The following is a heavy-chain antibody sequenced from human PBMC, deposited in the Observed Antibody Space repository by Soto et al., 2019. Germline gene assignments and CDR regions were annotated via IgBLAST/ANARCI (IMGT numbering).Heavy chain of an antibody. V-gene: IGHV2-5*02. D-gene: IGHD3-16*01. CDR3: AHTWGLPFDY. CDR2: IYWDDNK. J-gene: IGHJ4*02. Sequence: QITLKESGPTLVKPTQTLTLTCTYSGFSLRTTGVGVGWIRQPPGKALEWLGIIYWDDNKRYSPSLKSRLTLTTDLSKSQVVLTMTNMDPVDTATYYCAHTWGLPFDYWGQGTLVIVSS. CDR1: GFSLRTTGVG.